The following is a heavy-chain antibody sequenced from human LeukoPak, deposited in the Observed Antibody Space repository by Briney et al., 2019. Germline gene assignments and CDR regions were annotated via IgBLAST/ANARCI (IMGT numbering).Heavy chain of an antibody. CDR1: GFTFSSYA. CDR3: AKHYDILTGFISYFDY. D-gene: IGHD3-9*01. Sequence: PGGSLRLSCAASGFTFSSYAMSWVRQAPGKGLEGVSAISGSGGSTYYAYSVKGRFTISRDNSKNTLYLQMNSLRAEDTAVYYCAKHYDILTGFISYFDYWGQGTLVTVSS. CDR2: ISGSGGST. J-gene: IGHJ4*02. V-gene: IGHV3-23*01.